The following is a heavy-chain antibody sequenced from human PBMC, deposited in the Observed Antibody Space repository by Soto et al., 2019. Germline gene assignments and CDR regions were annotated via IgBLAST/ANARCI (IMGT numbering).Heavy chain of an antibody. J-gene: IGHJ6*02. CDR1: GYTFTNYG. CDR3: ASEGPAPYYYYGMDV. Sequence: QVQLVQSGAEVKKPGASVKVSCKASGYTFTNYGFSWVRQAPGQGLEWMGWISGYNGNTKYVEKFQGRVTVTADTTTITAHMELRSLRSNDTAVYYCASEGPAPYYYYGMDVWGQGTAVTVSS. CDR2: ISGYNGNT. V-gene: IGHV1-18*01.